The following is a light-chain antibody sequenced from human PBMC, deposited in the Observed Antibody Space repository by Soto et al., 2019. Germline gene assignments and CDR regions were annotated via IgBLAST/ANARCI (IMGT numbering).Light chain of an antibody. Sequence: QSVLTQPRSVSGSPGQSVTISCTATGSDVGDSSHVSWYQLHPGNAPKLMIYEVNNRPSGVPDRFSGSKSGSTASLTISGLQAEDEAEYYCCLSPGSLTWLFGGGTKLTVL. CDR2: EVN. J-gene: IGLJ3*02. V-gene: IGLV2-11*01. CDR3: CLSPGSLTWL. CDR1: GSDVGDSSH.